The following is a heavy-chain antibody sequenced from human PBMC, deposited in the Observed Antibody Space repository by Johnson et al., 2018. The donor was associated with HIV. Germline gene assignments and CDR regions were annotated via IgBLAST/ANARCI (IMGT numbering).Heavy chain of an antibody. CDR1: GFTFSSYA. V-gene: IGHV3-23*04. J-gene: IGHJ3*02. Sequence: EVQLVESGGGLVQPGGSLRLSCAASGFTFSSYAMSWVRQAPGKGLEWVSAISGSGGSTYYADSVKGRFTISRDNSKNTLYLQMNSLRAEETAVYYCAKDYQNSTSRWYNYAFDIWGQGTMVTVSS. CDR2: ISGSGGST. D-gene: IGHD6-13*01. CDR3: AKDYQNSTSRWYNYAFDI.